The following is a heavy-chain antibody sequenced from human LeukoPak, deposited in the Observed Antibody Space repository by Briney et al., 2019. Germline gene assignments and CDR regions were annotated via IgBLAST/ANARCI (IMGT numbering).Heavy chain of an antibody. CDR2: ISGSGGST. CDR3: AKVFVGATYGSLDY. D-gene: IGHD1-26*01. J-gene: IGHJ4*02. V-gene: IGHV3-23*01. CDR1: GFAFSSNA. Sequence: QPGGSLRLSCAASGFAFSSNAMSWVRQAPGKGLEWASAISGSGGSTYYADSVKGRFTISRDNSKNTLYLQMNSLRAEDTAVYYCAKVFVGATYGSLDYWGQGTLVTVSS.